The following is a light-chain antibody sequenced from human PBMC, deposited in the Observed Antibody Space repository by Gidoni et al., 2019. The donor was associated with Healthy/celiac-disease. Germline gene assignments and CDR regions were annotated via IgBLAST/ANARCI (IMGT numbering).Light chain of an antibody. Sequence: DVQMTQSPSSLSATVGDRVTITCRASQSLDRFLNWYQQIPGKAPKLLIYAASTLQSGVPSRFSGSGSGTQFTLTITSLHPEDSATYFCQQSQGTPWTFAKGPRWKSN. V-gene: IGKV1-39*01. J-gene: IGKJ1*01. CDR1: QSLDRF. CDR2: AAS. CDR3: QQSQGTPWT.